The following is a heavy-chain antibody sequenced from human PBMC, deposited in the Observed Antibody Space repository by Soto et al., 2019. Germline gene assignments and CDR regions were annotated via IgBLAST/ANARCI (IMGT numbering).Heavy chain of an antibody. CDR3: TTRLRITIFGVAQGDY. J-gene: IGHJ4*02. CDR1: GFTFSSYA. Sequence: GGSLRLSCAASGFTFSSYAMHWVRQAPGKGLEWVGRIKSKTDGGTTDYAAPVKGRFTISRDDSKNTLYLQMNSLKTEDTAVYYCTTRLRITIFGVAQGDYWGQGTLVTVSS. D-gene: IGHD3-3*01. CDR2: IKSKTDGGTT. V-gene: IGHV3-15*07.